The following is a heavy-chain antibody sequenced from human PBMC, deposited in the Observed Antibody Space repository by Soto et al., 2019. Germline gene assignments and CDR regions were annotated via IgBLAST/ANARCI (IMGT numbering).Heavy chain of an antibody. CDR3: ARFLGYSSGWYKGGYFDY. CDR1: GYTFTGYY. Sequence: QVQLVQSGAEVKKPGASVKVSCKASGYTFTGYYMHWVRQAPGQGLEWMGWINPNSGGTNYAQKFQGWVTMTRDTSISTAYMELSRLRSDDTAVYYCARFLGYSSGWYKGGYFDYWGQGTLVTVSS. CDR2: INPNSGGT. D-gene: IGHD6-19*01. V-gene: IGHV1-2*04. J-gene: IGHJ4*02.